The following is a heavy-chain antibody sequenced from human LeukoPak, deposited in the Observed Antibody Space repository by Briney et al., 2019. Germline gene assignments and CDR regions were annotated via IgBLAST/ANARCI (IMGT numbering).Heavy chain of an antibody. CDR3: ARGLYSSSWSFREYYYMDV. CDR1: GGSISSSSYY. D-gene: IGHD6-13*01. J-gene: IGHJ6*03. V-gene: IGHV4-39*07. Sequence: SETLSLTCTVSGGSISSSSYYWGWIRQPPGKGLEWIGSIYYSGSTYYNPSLKSRVTISVDTSKNQFSLKLSSVTAADTAVYYCARGLYSSSWSFREYYYMDVWGKGTTVTVSS. CDR2: IYYSGST.